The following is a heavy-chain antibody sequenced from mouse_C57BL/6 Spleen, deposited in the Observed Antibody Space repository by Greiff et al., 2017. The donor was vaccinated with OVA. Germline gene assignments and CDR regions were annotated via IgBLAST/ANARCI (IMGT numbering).Heavy chain of an antibody. CDR2: IDPEDGDT. V-gene: IGHV14-1*01. J-gene: IGHJ1*03. CDR1: GFNIKDYY. D-gene: IGHD1-1*01. CDR3: TTYITTGDWYVGV. Sequence: VQLKESGAELVRPGASVKLSCTASGFNIKDYYMHWVKQRPEQGLEWIGRIDPEDGDTEYAPKFQGKATMTADTSSNTAYLQLSSLTSEDTAVYYCTTYITTGDWYVGVWGTRTTVTVAS.